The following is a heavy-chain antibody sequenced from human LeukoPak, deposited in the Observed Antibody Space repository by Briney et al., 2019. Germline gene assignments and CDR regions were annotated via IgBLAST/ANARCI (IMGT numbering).Heavy chain of an antibody. CDR2: VNRDGSET. CDR1: GFTLSNHW. Sequence: GGSLRLSCAASGFTLSNHWMTWVSQVPGRGPEWVANVNRDGSETYYLDSVKGRFTISKDNAKNSLYLQMNSLRAEDTALYHCARNNGMDVCGQGTTVIASS. CDR3: ARNNGMDV. J-gene: IGHJ6*02. V-gene: IGHV3-7*03. D-gene: IGHD2-8*01.